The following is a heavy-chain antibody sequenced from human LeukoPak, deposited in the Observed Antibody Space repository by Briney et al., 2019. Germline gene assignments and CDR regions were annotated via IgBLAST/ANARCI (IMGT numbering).Heavy chain of an antibody. J-gene: IGHJ5*02. CDR3: ARAQWGPYNWFDP. D-gene: IGHD1-26*01. CDR1: GYTFTGYY. V-gene: IGHV1-2*02. Sequence: HVASVKVSCKASGYTFTGYYMHWVRQAPGQGLEWMGWINPNSGGTNYAQKFQGRVTMTRDTSISTAYMELSRLRSDDTAAYYCARAQWGPYNWFDPWGQGTLVTVSS. CDR2: INPNSGGT.